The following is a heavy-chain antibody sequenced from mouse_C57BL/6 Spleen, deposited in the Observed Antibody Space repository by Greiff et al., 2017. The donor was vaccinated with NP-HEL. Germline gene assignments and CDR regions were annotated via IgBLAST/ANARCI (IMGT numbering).Heavy chain of an antibody. V-gene: IGHV1-53*01. D-gene: IGHD2-4*01. Sequence: VQLQQSGTELVKPGASVKLSCKASGYTFTSYWMHWVKQRPGQGLEWIGNINPSNGGTNYNEKFKSKATLTVDKSSSTAYMQLSSLTSEDSAVYYCARLGLRRNYAMDYWGQGTSVTVSS. J-gene: IGHJ4*01. CDR2: INPSNGGT. CDR1: GYTFTSYW. CDR3: ARLGLRRNYAMDY.